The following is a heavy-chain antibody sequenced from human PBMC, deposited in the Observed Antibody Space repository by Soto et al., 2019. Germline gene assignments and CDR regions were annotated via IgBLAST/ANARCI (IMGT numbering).Heavy chain of an antibody. J-gene: IGHJ6*02. CDR3: ARDGLGYCSGGSCYREADYYYGMDV. Sequence: PSETLSLTCTVSGGSISSYYWIWIRQPPGKGLEWIGYIYYSGSTNYNPSLKSRVTISVDTSKNQFSLKLSSVTAADTAVYYCARDGLGYCSGGSCYREADYYYGMDVWGQGTTVTVSS. CDR2: IYYSGST. V-gene: IGHV4-59*01. D-gene: IGHD2-15*01. CDR1: GGSISSYY.